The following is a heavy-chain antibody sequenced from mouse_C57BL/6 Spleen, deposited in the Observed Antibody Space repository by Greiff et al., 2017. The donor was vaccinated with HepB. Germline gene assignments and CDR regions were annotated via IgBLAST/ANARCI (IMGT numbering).Heavy chain of an antibody. V-gene: IGHV1-62-2*01. Sequence: VMLVESGAELVKPGASVKLSCKASGYTFTEYTIHWVKQRSGQGLEWIGWFYPGSGSTKYNEKFKDKATLTADKSSSTVYMERSRLTSEDSAVYFCARHEDYYGSSEYFDVWGTGTTVTVSS. CDR3: ARHEDYYGSSEYFDV. J-gene: IGHJ1*03. CDR1: GYTFTEYT. CDR2: FYPGSGST. D-gene: IGHD1-1*01.